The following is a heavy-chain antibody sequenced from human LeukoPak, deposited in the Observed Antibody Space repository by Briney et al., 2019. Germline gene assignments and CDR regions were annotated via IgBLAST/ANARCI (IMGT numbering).Heavy chain of an antibody. D-gene: IGHD3-16*01. CDR3: ARASGLA. Sequence: PGGSLRLSCAASGFSISTYWMNWVRQAPGKGPEWVANIKQDGSEKYYVDSVKGRFTISRDNAKNTLYLQMNSLRAEDTAVYYCARASGLAWGQGTLVTVSS. CDR1: GFSISTYW. J-gene: IGHJ5*02. CDR2: IKQDGSEK. V-gene: IGHV3-7*02.